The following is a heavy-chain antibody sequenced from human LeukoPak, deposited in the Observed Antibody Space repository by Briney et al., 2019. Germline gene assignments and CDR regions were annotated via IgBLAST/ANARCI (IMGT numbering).Heavy chain of an antibody. J-gene: IGHJ4*02. Sequence: SVKVSCKASGGTFSSYAISWVRQAPGQGLEWMGRIIPILGIANYAQKFQGRVTITADKSTSTAYMELSSLRSEDTAVYYCATLESGYDLGYWGQGTLVTVSS. V-gene: IGHV1-69*04. D-gene: IGHD5-12*01. CDR2: IIPILGIA. CDR3: ATLESGYDLGY. CDR1: GGTFSSYA.